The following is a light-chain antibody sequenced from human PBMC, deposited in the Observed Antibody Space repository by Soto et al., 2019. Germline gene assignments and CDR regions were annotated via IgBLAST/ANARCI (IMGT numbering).Light chain of an antibody. Sequence: EIVLTQSPATLAFSAGERGTLSFRASQSVSSYLAWYQQKPGQAPRLLISDASNRAPGIPVRFSGSGFGTDFTLTISSLEAEDSAVYYCQQRSNWPSITFGQGTRLEIK. CDR2: DAS. CDR3: QQRSNWPSIT. V-gene: IGKV3-11*01. J-gene: IGKJ5*01. CDR1: QSVSSY.